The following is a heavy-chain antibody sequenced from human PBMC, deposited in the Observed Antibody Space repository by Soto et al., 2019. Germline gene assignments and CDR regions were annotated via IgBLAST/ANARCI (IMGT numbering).Heavy chain of an antibody. CDR3: ARGAVMSVIPPRYTTDV. V-gene: IGHV1-69*06. D-gene: IGHD2-8*02. J-gene: IGHJ6*02. Sequence: QPQLVQSGAELKKPGSSVKVSCKASGGTFSSNAISWVPQAPGQGLEWLGGIIPIYDTSNYAEKFQGRVTISADRSTSTAYMELRSLRSEDTAVYYCARGAVMSVIPPRYTTDVWGQGTTVTVSS. CDR1: GGTFSSNA. CDR2: IIPIYDTS.